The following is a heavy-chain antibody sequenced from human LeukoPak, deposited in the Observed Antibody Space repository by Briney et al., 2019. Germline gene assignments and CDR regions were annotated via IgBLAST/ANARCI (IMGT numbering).Heavy chain of an antibody. Sequence: ASVKVSCKVSGYTLTELSMHWVRQAPGKGLEWMGGFDPEDGETIYAQKFQGRVTMTEDTSTDTAYMELSSLRSEDTAVYYCATDRFMVRGVIDPLDAFDIWGQGTMVTVSS. CDR2: FDPEDGET. CDR3: ATDRFMVRGVIDPLDAFDI. J-gene: IGHJ3*02. CDR1: GYTLTELS. D-gene: IGHD3-10*01. V-gene: IGHV1-24*01.